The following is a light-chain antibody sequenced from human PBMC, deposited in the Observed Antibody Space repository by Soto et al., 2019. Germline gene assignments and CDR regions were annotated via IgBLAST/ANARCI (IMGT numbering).Light chain of an antibody. Sequence: QSVLTQPPSVSGAPGQRVTLSCTGSSSNIGAGYDVHWYQQLPGTAPKLLISRNTNRPSGVPDRFSGSKSGSSASLAITGLQAEDEADYYCQSYDSSLSGVIFGGGTKLTVL. V-gene: IGLV1-40*01. J-gene: IGLJ2*01. CDR1: SSNIGAGYD. CDR3: QSYDSSLSGVI. CDR2: RNT.